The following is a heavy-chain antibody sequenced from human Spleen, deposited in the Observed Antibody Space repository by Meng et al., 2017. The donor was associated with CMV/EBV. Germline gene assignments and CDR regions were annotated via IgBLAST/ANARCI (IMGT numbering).Heavy chain of an antibody. CDR2: IIPTFGTA. J-gene: IGHJ4*02. D-gene: IGHD3-3*01. CDR1: GGTYSSYA. CDR3: ARDSSYYDFWSGYTTYFDY. Sequence: SVKVSRKASGGTYSSYAISWVRQARGQGLAGMGGIIPTFGTANYAQKFQGRVTITTDESTSTPYMELSSLRSEDTAVDYFARDSSYYDFWSGYTTYFDYWGQGTLVTVSS. V-gene: IGHV1-69*05.